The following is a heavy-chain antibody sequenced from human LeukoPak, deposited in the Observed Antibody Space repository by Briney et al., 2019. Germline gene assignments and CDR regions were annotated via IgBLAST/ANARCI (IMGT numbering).Heavy chain of an antibody. CDR2: ISGYNGNT. D-gene: IGHD3/OR15-3a*01. J-gene: IGHJ6*03. Sequence: GASVKVSCKASGYTFTSYAINWVRQAPGQGLEWMGWISGYNGNTHYAERLQGRVTMTTDTSTSTAYMELRSLRSDDTAVYYCARGVGDISSWTGYYYYYYMDVWGKGTTVTISS. CDR1: GYTFTSYA. V-gene: IGHV1-18*01. CDR3: ARGVGDISSWTGYYYYYYMDV.